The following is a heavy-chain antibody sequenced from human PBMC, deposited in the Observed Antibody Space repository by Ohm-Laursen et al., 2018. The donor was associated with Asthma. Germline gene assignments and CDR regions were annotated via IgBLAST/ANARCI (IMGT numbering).Heavy chain of an antibody. V-gene: IGHV1-46*01. Sequence: SVKVSCKASGYTFTSYYMHWVRQAPGQGLEWMGIINPSGGSTSYAQKFQGRVTMTRDTSTSTVYMELSSLRSEDTAVYYCARDWAVHGGGYYYGMDVWGQGTTVTVSS. CDR1: GYTFTSYY. D-gene: IGHD3-10*01. CDR3: ARDWAVHGGGYYYGMDV. CDR2: INPSGGST. J-gene: IGHJ6*02.